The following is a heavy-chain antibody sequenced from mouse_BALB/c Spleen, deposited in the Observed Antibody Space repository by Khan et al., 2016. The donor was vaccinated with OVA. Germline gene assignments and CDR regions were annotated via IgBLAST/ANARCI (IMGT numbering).Heavy chain of an antibody. V-gene: IGHV9-2-1*01. Sequence: QIQLVQSGPELKRPGETVKISCMASGYTFTDYSMHWVKQAPGQGLKWMGWINTETGEPTYADDFKGRFAFTLATSSSTAYLQINHLKNEDTATDFCAGRKHWYLDVWGAGTTVTVSS. CDR2: INTETGEP. J-gene: IGHJ1*01. CDR1: GYTFTDYS. CDR3: AGRKHWYLDV.